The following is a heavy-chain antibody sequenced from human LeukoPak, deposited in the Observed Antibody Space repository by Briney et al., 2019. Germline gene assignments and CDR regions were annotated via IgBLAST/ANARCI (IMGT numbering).Heavy chain of an antibody. V-gene: IGHV5-51*01. CDR1: GYSFSHHW. Sequence: GESLKISCQGSGYSFSHHWIAWVRKMPGKGLEWMAMMYPGDSDTRYSPSFQGQVTISVDKSISTAYLQWNSLKASDTGMYYCARRDTSGSLFWFDPWGQGTLVTVSS. CDR3: ARRDTSGSLFWFDP. CDR2: MYPGDSDT. D-gene: IGHD3-10*01. J-gene: IGHJ5*02.